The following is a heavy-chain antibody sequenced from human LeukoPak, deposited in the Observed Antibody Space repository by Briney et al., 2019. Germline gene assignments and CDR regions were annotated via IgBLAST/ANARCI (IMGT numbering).Heavy chain of an antibody. Sequence: GGSLRLSCVDSTLSFNKFWMSWVRQAPGKGLEWLANINEDGSQRYHVATLKGRFTISRDNAKNSVYLQINSLRAEDTAVYYCARGLATAAAYWGQGTLVTVSS. V-gene: IGHV3-7*01. CDR2: INEDGSQR. CDR1: TLSFNKFW. J-gene: IGHJ4*02. CDR3: ARGLATAAAY. D-gene: IGHD6-13*01.